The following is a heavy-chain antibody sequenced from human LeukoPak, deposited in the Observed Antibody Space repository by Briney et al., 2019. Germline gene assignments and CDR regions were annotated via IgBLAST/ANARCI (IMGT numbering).Heavy chain of an antibody. CDR1: GGSISSYY. Sequence: PSETLSLICTVSGGSISSYYWSWIRQPPGKGLEWIGYIYFSGSTNYNPSLKSRVTISVDTSKNQFSLKLSSVTAADTAVYYCARDKGAFDIWGQGTMVTVSS. J-gene: IGHJ3*02. CDR2: IYFSGST. CDR3: ARDKGAFDI. V-gene: IGHV4-59*01.